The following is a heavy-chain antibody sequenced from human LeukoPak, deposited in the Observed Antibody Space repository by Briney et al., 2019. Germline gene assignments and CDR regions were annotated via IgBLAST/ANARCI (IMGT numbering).Heavy chain of an antibody. V-gene: IGHV4-4*02. CDR3: ARGGYDYVWGSYRRPHYFDY. CDR1: GGSISSSNW. Sequence: SETLSLTCAVSGGSISSSNWWSWVRQPPGKGLEWIGEIYHSGSTNYNPSLKSRVTISVDKSKNQFSLKLSSVTAADTAVYYCARGGYDYVWGSYRRPHYFDYWGQGTLVTVSS. D-gene: IGHD3-16*02. CDR2: IYHSGST. J-gene: IGHJ4*02.